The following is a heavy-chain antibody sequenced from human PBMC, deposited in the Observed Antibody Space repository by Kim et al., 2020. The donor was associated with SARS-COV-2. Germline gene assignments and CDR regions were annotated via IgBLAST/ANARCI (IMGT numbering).Heavy chain of an antibody. D-gene: IGHD3-22*01. V-gene: IGHV1-3*04. J-gene: IGHJ4*02. CDR3: ARGYYSDRQFYYDSSLDY. CDR1: GYTFTNYA. CDR2: IDTGNGNT. Sequence: ASVKVSCKASGYTFTNYAVHWVRQAPGQSLEWMGWIDTGNGNTKSKHNFQGRVIFARDTSASTAFMELSSLRSEDTAVYYCARGYYSDRQFYYDSSLDYWGPGTLVTVSS.